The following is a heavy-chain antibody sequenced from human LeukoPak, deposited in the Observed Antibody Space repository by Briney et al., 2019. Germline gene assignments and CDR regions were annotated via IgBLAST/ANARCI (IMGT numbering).Heavy chain of an antibody. CDR1: GFTFNTYT. D-gene: IGHD3-22*01. V-gene: IGHV3-48*01. CDR2: ISGSSGII. Sequence: GGSLRLSCAASGFTFNTYTMNWVRQAPGKGLEWVSYISGSSGIIDYADSVRGRFTISRDNAKNSLYLQMNSLRAEDTAVYYCARVSRRDSSGYYRGLDYWGQGTLVTVSS. J-gene: IGHJ4*02. CDR3: ARVSRRDSSGYYRGLDY.